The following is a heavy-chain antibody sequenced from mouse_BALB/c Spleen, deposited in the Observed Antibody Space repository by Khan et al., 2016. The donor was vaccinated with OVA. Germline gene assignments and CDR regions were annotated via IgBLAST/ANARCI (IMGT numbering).Heavy chain of an antibody. Sequence: VQLQESGPGLVAPSQSLSITCTVSGFSLTSYGVSWVRQPPGKGLEWLGVIWGDGNTNFHSALRSRLSISMDNSKSQVFLKLNSLQTDDTATYYCAKDRGYYAVDYWGQGTSVTVSS. CDR1: GFSLTSYG. CDR2: IWGDGNT. CDR3: AKDRGYYAVDY. J-gene: IGHJ4*01. V-gene: IGHV2-3*01.